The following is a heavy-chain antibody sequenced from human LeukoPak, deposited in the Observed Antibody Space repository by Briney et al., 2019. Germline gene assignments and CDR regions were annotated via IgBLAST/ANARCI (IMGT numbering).Heavy chain of an antibody. Sequence: SETLSLTCTVSGGFISSYYWSWIRQPAGKGLEWIGRIYTSGSTNSNPSLNSRVTMSVDTSTNQFSLKLSSVTAADTAVYYCARNLLFPGGYGDYYYYGMDVWGQGTTVTVSS. J-gene: IGHJ6*02. CDR2: IYTSGST. CDR3: ARNLLFPGGYGDYYYYGMDV. CDR1: GGFISSYY. V-gene: IGHV4-4*07. D-gene: IGHD5-12*01.